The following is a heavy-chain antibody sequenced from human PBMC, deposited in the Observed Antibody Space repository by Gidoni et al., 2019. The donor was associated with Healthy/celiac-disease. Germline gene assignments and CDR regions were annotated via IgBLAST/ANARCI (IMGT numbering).Heavy chain of an antibody. D-gene: IGHD4-17*01. J-gene: IGHJ3*02. Sequence: QVQLVESGGGVVQPGRSLRLSWAASGFTFSSYAMHWVRQAPGKGLEWVAVISYDGSNKYYADSVKGRFTISRDNSKNTLYLQMNSLRAEDTAVYYCARDLHDYGDYCDAFDIWGQGTMVTVSS. CDR2: ISYDGSNK. CDR3: ARDLHDYGDYCDAFDI. V-gene: IGHV3-30-3*01. CDR1: GFTFSSYA.